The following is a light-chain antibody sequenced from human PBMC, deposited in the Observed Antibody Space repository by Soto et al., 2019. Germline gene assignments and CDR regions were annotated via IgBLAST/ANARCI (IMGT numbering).Light chain of an antibody. V-gene: IGLV2-14*01. CDR2: EVT. J-gene: IGLJ2*01. CDR3: SSYTTSTPVV. CDR1: TNDVGAYNY. Sequence: QAVVTQPASVSGSPGQSISISCTGSTNDVGAYNYVSWYQQHPGKAPKLIISEVTNRPSGVSNRFSGSKSGNTASLTISGLQAEDEADYYCSSYTTSTPVVFGGGTKLTVL.